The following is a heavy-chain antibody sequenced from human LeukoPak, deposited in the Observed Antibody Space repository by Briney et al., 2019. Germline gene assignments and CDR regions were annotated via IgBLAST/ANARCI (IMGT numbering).Heavy chain of an antibody. J-gene: IGHJ4*02. Sequence: GASVKLSCKASGGTFSSYAISWVRQAPGQGLEWMGGIIPIFGTANYAQKFQGRVTITTDESTSTAYMELSSLRSEDTAVYYCARDLDYYDSSGYHYYWGQGTLVTVSS. D-gene: IGHD3-22*01. CDR3: ARDLDYYDSSGYHYY. CDR1: GGTFSSYA. CDR2: IIPIFGTA. V-gene: IGHV1-69*05.